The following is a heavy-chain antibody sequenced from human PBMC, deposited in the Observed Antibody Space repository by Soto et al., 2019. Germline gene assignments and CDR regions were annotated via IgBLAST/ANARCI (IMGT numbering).Heavy chain of an antibody. Sequence: GGSLRLSWAALGFTFVDYAMHWVRQAQGKGLEWVSGISWNSGSIGYADSVKGRFTISRDNAKNSLYLQMNSLRAEDTALYYCAKKSNDFWSGQYDYWGQGTLVTVSS. J-gene: IGHJ4*02. D-gene: IGHD3-3*01. CDR2: ISWNSGSI. CDR3: AKKSNDFWSGQYDY. CDR1: GFTFVDYA. V-gene: IGHV3-9*01.